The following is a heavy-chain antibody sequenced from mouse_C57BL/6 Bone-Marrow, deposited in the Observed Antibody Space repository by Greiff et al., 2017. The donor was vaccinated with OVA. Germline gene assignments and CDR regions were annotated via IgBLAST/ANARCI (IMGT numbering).Heavy chain of an antibody. J-gene: IGHJ1*03. D-gene: IGHD1-1*01. V-gene: IGHV1-55*01. CDR2: LYPGSGST. CDR3: ARGDYYGNWYFDV. CDR1: GYTFTSYW. Sequence: QVQLQQPGAELVKPGASVKMSCKASGYTFTSYWITWVKQRPGQGLEWIGDLYPGSGSTNYNDKFKSKATLTVDTSSSTAYMQLSSLTSEDSAVYYCARGDYYGNWYFDVWGTGTTVTVSS.